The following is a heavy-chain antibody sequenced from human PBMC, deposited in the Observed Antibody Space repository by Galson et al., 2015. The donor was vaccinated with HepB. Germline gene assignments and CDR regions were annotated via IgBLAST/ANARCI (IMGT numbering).Heavy chain of an antibody. CDR3: GRGRFALDTGMILRTYGLDV. CDR2: IYYSGST. Sequence: QVQLQESGPGLVKPSETLSLTCTVSGGSISSSSYYWGWVRQPPGKGLEWIGSIYYSGSTYYNPSLKSRVTISIDTSRNQFSLKVTSVTAADTAVYYCGRGRFALDTGMILRTYGLDVWGQGTTVTVSS. D-gene: IGHD5-18*01. J-gene: IGHJ6*02. V-gene: IGHV4-39*07. CDR1: GGSISSSSYY.